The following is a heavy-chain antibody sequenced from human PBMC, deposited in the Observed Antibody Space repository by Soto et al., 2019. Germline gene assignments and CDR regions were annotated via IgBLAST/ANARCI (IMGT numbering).Heavy chain of an antibody. V-gene: IGHV3-64*01. CDR3: ARTLGLRYFDWHYGMDV. CDR2: ISSNGGST. D-gene: IGHD3-9*01. J-gene: IGHJ6*02. CDR1: GFTFSSYA. Sequence: GSLRLSCAASGFTFSSYAMHWVRQAPGKGLEYVSAISSNGGSTYYANSVKGRFTISRDNSKNTLYLQMGSLRAEDMAVYYCARTLGLRYFDWHYGMDVWGQGTTDTVSS.